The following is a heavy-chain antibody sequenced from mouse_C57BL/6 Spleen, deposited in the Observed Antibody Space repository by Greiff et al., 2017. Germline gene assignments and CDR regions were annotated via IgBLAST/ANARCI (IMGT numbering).Heavy chain of an antibody. V-gene: IGHV1-55*01. CDR2: IYPGSGST. CDR1: GYTFTSYW. D-gene: IGHD1-1*02. Sequence: VQLVESGAELVKPGASVKMSCKASGYTFTSYWITWVKQRPGQGLEWIGDIYPGSGSTNYNEKFKSKATLTVDTSSSTAYMQLSSLTSEDSAVYYCAREGGYHWYFDVWGTGTTVTVSS. J-gene: IGHJ1*03. CDR3: AREGGYHWYFDV.